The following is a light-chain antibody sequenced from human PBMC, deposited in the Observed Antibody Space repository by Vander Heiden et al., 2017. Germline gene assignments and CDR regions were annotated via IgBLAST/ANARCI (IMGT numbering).Light chain of an antibody. Sequence: EIVLTQSPATLSLSPGESATLSCRASQSVSSYLAWYQQKPGQAPRLLIYDASNRATGIPARFSGSGSGTDFTLTISSLEPGDFAVYYCQQRSNWPPIFTFGPGTKVDIK. V-gene: IGKV3-11*01. J-gene: IGKJ3*01. CDR2: DAS. CDR1: QSVSSY. CDR3: QQRSNWPPIFT.